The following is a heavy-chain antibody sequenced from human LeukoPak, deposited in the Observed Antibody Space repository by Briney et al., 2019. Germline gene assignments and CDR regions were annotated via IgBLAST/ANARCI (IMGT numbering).Heavy chain of an antibody. V-gene: IGHV3-23*01. D-gene: IGHD6-13*01. CDR3: AKDRSSSWYPTENWFDP. CDR2: ISGSGGST. Sequence: GGSLRLSCAASGFTFSGYAMSWVRQAPGKGLEWVSAISGSGGSTYYADSVKGRFTISRDNSKNTLYLQMNSLRAEDTAVYYCAKDRSSSWYPTENWFDPWGQGTLVTVSS. CDR1: GFTFSGYA. J-gene: IGHJ5*02.